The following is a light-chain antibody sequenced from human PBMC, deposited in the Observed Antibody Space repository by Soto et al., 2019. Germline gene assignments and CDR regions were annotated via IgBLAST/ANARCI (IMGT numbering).Light chain of an antibody. Sequence: DIQMTQSPSTLSASVGDRVTITCRASQSISSWLAWYQQKPGKAPKLLIYKASSLESGVPSRFSGSGSGTEFNLTISRLQPDDFATYYCQQYNSYPTFGQGTKVEIK. CDR2: KAS. V-gene: IGKV1-5*03. CDR3: QQYNSYPT. CDR1: QSISSW. J-gene: IGKJ1*01.